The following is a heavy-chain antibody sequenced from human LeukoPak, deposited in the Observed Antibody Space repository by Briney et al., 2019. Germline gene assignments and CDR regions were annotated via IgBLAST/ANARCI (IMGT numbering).Heavy chain of an antibody. D-gene: IGHD3-22*01. J-gene: IGHJ4*02. CDR1: GFTFSSYA. Sequence: GGSLRLSCAASGFTFSSYAMHWVRQAPGKGLEWVAVIWYDGSNKYYADSVKGRFTISRDNSKNTLYLQMNSLRAEDTAVYYCARDYGSYYYDSSGYVDYWGQGTLVTVSS. CDR2: IWYDGSNK. CDR3: ARDYGSYYYDSSGYVDY. V-gene: IGHV3-33*08.